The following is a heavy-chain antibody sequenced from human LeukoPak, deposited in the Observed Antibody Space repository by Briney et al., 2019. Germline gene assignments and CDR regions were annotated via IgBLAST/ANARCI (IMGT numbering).Heavy chain of an antibody. CDR3: ARALPGDGDLFFDY. J-gene: IGHJ4*02. Sequence: ASVKVSXKASGGTFSSYAISWVRQAPGQGLEWMGGIIPIFGTANYAQKFQGRVTITTDESTSTAYMELSSLRSEDTAVYYCARALPGDGDLFFDYWGQGTLVTVSS. CDR1: GGTFSSYA. CDR2: IIPIFGTA. D-gene: IGHD4-17*01. V-gene: IGHV1-69*05.